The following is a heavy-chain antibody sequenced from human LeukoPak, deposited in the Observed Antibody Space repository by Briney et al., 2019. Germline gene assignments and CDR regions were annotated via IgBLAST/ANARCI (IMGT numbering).Heavy chain of an antibody. CDR2: INHSGST. D-gene: IGHD1-26*01. J-gene: IGHJ4*02. V-gene: IGHV4-34*01. CDR1: GGSFSGYY. Sequence: MASETLSLTCAAYGGSFSGYYWSWIRQPPGKGLEWIGEINHSGSTNYNPSLKSRVTISVDTSKNQFSLKLSSVTAADTAVYYCARLGRFDYWGQGTLVTVSS. CDR3: ARLGRFDY.